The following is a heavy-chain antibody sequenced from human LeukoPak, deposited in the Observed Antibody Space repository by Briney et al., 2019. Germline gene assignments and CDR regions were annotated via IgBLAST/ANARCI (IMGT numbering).Heavy chain of an antibody. CDR3: ARYYELRYFDWANWFDP. CDR1: GYSFTSYW. V-gene: IGHV5-51*01. J-gene: IGHJ5*02. CDR2: IYPGDSDT. D-gene: IGHD3-9*01. Sequence: HGESLKISCKGSGYSFTSYWIGWVRQMPGKGLEWMGIIYPGDSDTRYSPSFQGQVTISADKSISTAYLQWSSLKASDTAMYYCARYYELRYFDWANWFDPWGQGTLVTVSS.